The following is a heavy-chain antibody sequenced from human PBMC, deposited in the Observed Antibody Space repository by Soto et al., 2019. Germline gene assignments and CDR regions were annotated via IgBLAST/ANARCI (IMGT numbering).Heavy chain of an antibody. CDR1: GFTLSRQD. Sequence: QEQLVESGGDVVQPGGSLRLSCAASGFTLSRQDMHWVRQAPGKGLEWVAVLSYDGIAQYYADSVKGRVTISRDNSKNTLYWQSNCLRVEETALYYCVKGGWYGSSSPSDRWGQGTLVTVSS. V-gene: IGHV3-30*18. J-gene: IGHJ5*02. CDR3: VKGGWYGSSSPSDR. D-gene: IGHD6-6*01. CDR2: LSYDGIAQ.